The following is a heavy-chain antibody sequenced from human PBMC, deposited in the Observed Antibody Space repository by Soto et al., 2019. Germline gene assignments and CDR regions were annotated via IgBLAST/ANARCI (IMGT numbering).Heavy chain of an antibody. CDR1: GFTFSSYA. Sequence: GGSLRLSCAVSGFTFSSYAMSWVRQAPGTGLEWVSTISASGGITFYADSVKGRFTISRDNSKNTLYVQMNSLRAEDTAIYYCAKDLGYCTGGSCSPFDYWGQGTLVTVSS. J-gene: IGHJ4*02. CDR2: ISASGGIT. D-gene: IGHD2-15*01. CDR3: AKDLGYCTGGSCSPFDY. V-gene: IGHV3-23*01.